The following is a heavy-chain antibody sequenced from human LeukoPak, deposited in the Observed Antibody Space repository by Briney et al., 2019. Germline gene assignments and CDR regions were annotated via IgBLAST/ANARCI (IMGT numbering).Heavy chain of an antibody. Sequence: SETLSLTCGVSGGSISNTNWWTWVRQPPGKGLEWIGEVNLQGSTNYNPSLKSRVTISVDTSKNQFSLKLSSVTAADTAVYYCARGHPAVAMRVFYFDYWGQGTLVTVSS. CDR2: VNLQGST. CDR1: GGSISNTNW. V-gene: IGHV4-4*02. CDR3: ARGHPAVAMRVFYFDY. D-gene: IGHD5-12*01. J-gene: IGHJ4*02.